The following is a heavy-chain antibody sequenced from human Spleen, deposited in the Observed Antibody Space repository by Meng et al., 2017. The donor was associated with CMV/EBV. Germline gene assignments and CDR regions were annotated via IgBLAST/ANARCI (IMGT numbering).Heavy chain of an antibody. CDR3: ARSLKGSTSCYRCFDY. CDR1: GGTFRKYA. D-gene: IGHD2-2*02. V-gene: IGHV1-69*10. J-gene: IGHJ4*02. Sequence: SVKVSCKAYGGTFRKYAISWVRQAPGQGLEWMGWIIPILGIANYAQKFQGRVTITADKSTSTAYMELSSLRSEDTAVYYCARSLKGSTSCYRCFDYWGQGTLVTVSS. CDR2: IIPILGIA.